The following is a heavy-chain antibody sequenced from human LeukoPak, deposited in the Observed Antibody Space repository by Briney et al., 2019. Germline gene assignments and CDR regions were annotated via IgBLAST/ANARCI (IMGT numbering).Heavy chain of an antibody. D-gene: IGHD2-21*01. V-gene: IGHV3-21*01. CDR1: GFTLSSYS. J-gene: IGHJ5*02. Sequence: PGGSLRLSCAASGFTLSSYSMNWVRQAPGKGLEWVSSISSSSSYIYYGDSVKGRFPISRDNAKNSLALQMNSLRAEDTAVYYCARDGIICGGDGHPYNWFDPWGQGTLVTVSS. CDR3: ARDGIICGGDGHPYNWFDP. CDR2: ISSSSSYI.